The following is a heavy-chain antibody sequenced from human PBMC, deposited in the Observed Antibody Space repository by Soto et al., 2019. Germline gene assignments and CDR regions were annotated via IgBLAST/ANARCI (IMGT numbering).Heavy chain of an antibody. V-gene: IGHV1-69*06. J-gene: IGHJ4*02. CDR1: GPPFSSYA. Sequence: SVKVSCKASGPPFSSYAISWMRQAPGQGLEWLEGILPIFGTAIYAQKFLGRVTITADNSTSTAYLELSSLRSEETAANYCASEFVETSFNFRGEGIQDTV. CDR3: ASEFVETSFNF. CDR2: ILPIFGTA. D-gene: IGHD3-10*01.